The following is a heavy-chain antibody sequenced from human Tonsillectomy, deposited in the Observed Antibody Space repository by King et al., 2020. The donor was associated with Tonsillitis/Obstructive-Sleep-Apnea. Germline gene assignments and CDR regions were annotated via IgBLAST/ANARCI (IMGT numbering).Heavy chain of an antibody. CDR3: AKAGGFNWGPFDY. CDR2: ISFDGSDK. V-gene: IGHV3-30*18. J-gene: IGHJ4*02. D-gene: IGHD7-27*01. Sequence: VQLVESGGGVVQPGRSLRLSCAASGFIFSSYAMDWVRQVPGKGLQWVAGISFDGSDKNYVDSVKGRFTISRDNSKNTVYLQMSSLRAEDTAVYYCAKAGGFNWGPFDYWGQGTLVTVSS. CDR1: GFIFSSYA.